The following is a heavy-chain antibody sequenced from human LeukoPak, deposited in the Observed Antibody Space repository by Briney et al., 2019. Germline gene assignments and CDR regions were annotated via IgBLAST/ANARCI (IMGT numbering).Heavy chain of an antibody. CDR1: GYSFTSYW. CDR2: IYPGDSDT. CDR3: ARHGVRYYYDSSGELAFDY. V-gene: IGHV5-51*01. D-gene: IGHD3-22*01. J-gene: IGHJ4*02. Sequence: GESLKISGKGSGYSFTSYWIGWVRQMPGKGLEWIGIIYPGDSDTRYSPSFQGQVTISADKSISTAYLQWSSLKASDTAMYYCARHGVRYYYDSSGELAFDYWGQGTLVTVSS.